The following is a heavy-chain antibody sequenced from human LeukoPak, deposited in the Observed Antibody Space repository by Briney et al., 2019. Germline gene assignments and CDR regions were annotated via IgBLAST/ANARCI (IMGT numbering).Heavy chain of an antibody. CDR1: GGSISSVSNS. V-gene: IGHV4-39*01. Sequence: SETLSLTCTVSGGSISSVSNSWGWIRQPPGKGLEWIGSIYQSGSTYYNPPLKSRVTISVDTSKNQISLKLTSVTVADTAVYYCRSVDRGWFGVGEYWGQGTLVTVSS. J-gene: IGHJ4*02. D-gene: IGHD3-10*01. CDR2: IYQSGST. CDR3: RSVDRGWFGVGEY.